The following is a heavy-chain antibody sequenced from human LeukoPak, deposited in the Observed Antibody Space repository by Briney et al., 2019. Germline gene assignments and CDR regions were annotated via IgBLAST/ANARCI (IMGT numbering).Heavy chain of an antibody. CDR2: IYFSGAT. V-gene: IGHV4-59*01. J-gene: IGHJ6*02. D-gene: IGHD4-17*01. CDR3: AREDPQTTVPEGLDV. CDR1: GGSISRYY. Sequence: PSETLSLTCTVSGGSISRYYWSWIRQPPGKGLEWIGYIYFSGATNYNPSLKSRATISVDTSKNQFSLKLSSVTAADTAVYYCAREDPQTTVPEGLDVWGQGTTVIVSS.